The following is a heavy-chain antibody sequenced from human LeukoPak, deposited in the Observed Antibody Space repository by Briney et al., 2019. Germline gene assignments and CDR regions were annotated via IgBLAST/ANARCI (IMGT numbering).Heavy chain of an antibody. CDR2: INSDGSST. CDR1: GFTFSSYW. D-gene: IGHD6-13*01. J-gene: IGHJ4*02. Sequence: GASLRLSCAASGFTFSSYWMHWVRQAPGKGLVWVSRINSDGSSTSYADSVKGRFTISRDNAKNTLYLQMNSLRGEDTAVYYCATYSSSWHAIDYWGQGTLVTVSS. CDR3: ATYSSSWHAIDY. V-gene: IGHV3-74*01.